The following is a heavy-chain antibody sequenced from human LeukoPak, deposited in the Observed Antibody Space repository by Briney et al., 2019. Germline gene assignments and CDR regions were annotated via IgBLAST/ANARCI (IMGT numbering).Heavy chain of an antibody. CDR2: ISAYNGNT. V-gene: IGHV1-18*01. J-gene: IGHJ4*02. Sequence: ASVTVSCTASGYTFTSYGISWVRQAPGQGLEWMGWISAYNGNTNYAQKLRGRVTMTTDTSTSTAYMELRSLRSDDTAVYYCASVEATGASFFDYWGQGTLVTVSS. D-gene: IGHD1-26*01. CDR1: GYTFTSYG. CDR3: ASVEATGASFFDY.